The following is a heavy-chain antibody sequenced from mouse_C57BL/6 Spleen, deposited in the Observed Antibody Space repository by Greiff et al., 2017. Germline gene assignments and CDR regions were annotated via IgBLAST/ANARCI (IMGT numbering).Heavy chain of an antibody. J-gene: IGHJ2*01. CDR2: IHPNSGST. Sequence: VQLQQPGAELVKPGASVKLSCKASGYTFTSYWMHWVKQRPGQGLEWIGMIHPNSGSTNYNEKFKSKATLTVDKSSSTAYMQLSSLTSEDSAVYSCARLYDYDGGYYFDYWGQGTTLTVSS. CDR1: GYTFTSYW. V-gene: IGHV1-64*01. CDR3: ARLYDYDGGYYFDY. D-gene: IGHD2-4*01.